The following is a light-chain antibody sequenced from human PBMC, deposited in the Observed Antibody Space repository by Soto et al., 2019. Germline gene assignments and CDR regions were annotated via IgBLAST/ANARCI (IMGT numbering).Light chain of an antibody. V-gene: IGKV1-5*01. Sequence: DLQMTQSPSTLSASVGDRVTITCRASQSISSWLAWYQQKPGKAPKVLIYDASSLESGVPSRFSGSGSGTEFTLTISSLQPDDSATYYCQQYGSYSSFTFGQGTKLEIK. CDR1: QSISSW. CDR2: DAS. J-gene: IGKJ2*01. CDR3: QQYGSYSSFT.